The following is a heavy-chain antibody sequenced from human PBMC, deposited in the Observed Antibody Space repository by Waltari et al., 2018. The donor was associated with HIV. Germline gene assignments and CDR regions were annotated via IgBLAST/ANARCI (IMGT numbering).Heavy chain of an antibody. D-gene: IGHD1-26*01. V-gene: IGHV1-18*01. CDR2: LSTYNANT. J-gene: IGHJ4*02. Sequence: QVHLVQSGAEMKKPGASVKVSCKASGYTFISYGISWVRQAPGHGLEWMGWLSTYNANTNYARSLQGRVTMTTDTSTTTAYMELRSLTSDDTAVYYCARDGLRYSGTFYSDYWGQGTLVTVSS. CDR3: ARDGLRYSGTFYSDY. CDR1: GYTFISYG.